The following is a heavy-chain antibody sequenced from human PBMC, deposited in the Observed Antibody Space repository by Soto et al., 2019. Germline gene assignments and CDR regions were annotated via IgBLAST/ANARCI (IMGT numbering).Heavy chain of an antibody. V-gene: IGHV1-69*06. D-gene: IGHD5-12*01. J-gene: IGHJ6*02. Sequence: QVQLVQSGAEAKKPGSSVKVSCKTSGGTFSSYAISWVRQAPGQGLEWMGGIVPLFRTTNYAQKFQGRVTITADTYTYTVYMELSGLRSGDTAVYYCARGGYRRTWSNLLDRSGLDVWGQGTTVTVSS. CDR3: ARGGYRRTWSNLLDRSGLDV. CDR2: IVPLFRTT. CDR1: GGTFSSYA.